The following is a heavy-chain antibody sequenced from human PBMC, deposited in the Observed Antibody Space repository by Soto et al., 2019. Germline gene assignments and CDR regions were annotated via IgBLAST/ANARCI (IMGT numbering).Heavy chain of an antibody. Sequence: GASVKVSCKASGGTFSSHAISSVRQAPGQALEWMGGIIPIFGTANYAQKFQGRVTITADESTSTAYMELSSLRSEDTAVYYCARTCGSSWFCYYYYGMDVWGQGTTVTVSS. V-gene: IGHV1-69*13. J-gene: IGHJ6*02. D-gene: IGHD6-13*01. CDR2: IIPIFGTA. CDR1: GGTFSSHA. CDR3: ARTCGSSWFCYYYYGMDV.